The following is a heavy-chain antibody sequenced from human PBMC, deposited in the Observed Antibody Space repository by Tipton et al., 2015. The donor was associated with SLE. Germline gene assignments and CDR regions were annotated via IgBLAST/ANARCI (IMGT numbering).Heavy chain of an antibody. J-gene: IGHJ4*02. V-gene: IGHV4-59*01. CDR2: ISYSGSP. D-gene: IGHD1-26*01. CDR3: ARDPGGSYLDN. Sequence: GLVKPSETLSLTCTVSGGSISSYYWSWIRQPPGRGLEWIGYISYSGSPNYNPSLKSRVTISVDTPKNQFSLKLSSVTAADTAVYYCARDPGGSYLDNWGQGTLVTVSS. CDR1: GGSISSYY.